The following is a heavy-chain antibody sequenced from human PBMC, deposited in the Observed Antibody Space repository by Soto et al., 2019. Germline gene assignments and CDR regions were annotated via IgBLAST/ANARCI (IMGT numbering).Heavy chain of an antibody. CDR3: ASLWGGLRFLEWPKSAFDI. CDR1: GFTFSDYW. D-gene: IGHD3-3*01. Sequence: GGSLRLSCVASGFTFSDYWMSWVRQAPGKGLEWVANIKHDGSAKYYVDSVKGRFTISRDNSKNTLYLQMNSLRAEDTAVYYCASLWGGLRFLEWPKSAFDICGQGTMVTVSS. V-gene: IGHV3-7*02. J-gene: IGHJ3*02. CDR2: IKHDGSAK.